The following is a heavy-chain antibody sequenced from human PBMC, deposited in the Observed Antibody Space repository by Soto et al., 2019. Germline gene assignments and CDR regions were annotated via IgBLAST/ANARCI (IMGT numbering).Heavy chain of an antibody. V-gene: IGHV3-74*01. Sequence: DVQLVESGGGLVQPGGSLRLSCAASGFTFSSYWMHWVRQAPGKGLVWVSRINGDGSSTTYADSVKGRFTISRDNAKNTLYLQMNSLRDDDTAMYYCARDGDGLKYWGQGTVVIDSS. CDR1: GFTFSSYW. CDR2: INGDGSST. J-gene: IGHJ3*01. CDR3: ARDGDGLKY. D-gene: IGHD2-21*01.